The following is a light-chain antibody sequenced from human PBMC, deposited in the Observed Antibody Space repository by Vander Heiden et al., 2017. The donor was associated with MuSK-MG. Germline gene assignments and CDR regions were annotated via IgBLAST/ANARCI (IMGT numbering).Light chain of an antibody. V-gene: IGLV1-40*01. CDR3: QSYDSSLSGSV. Sequence: QSVLTPPPSVSGAPGQRVTISCTGRSSNIGAGYDVHWYQQRPGTAPKLLIYGNSNRPSGVPDRFSGSKSGTSASLAITGLQAEDEADYYCQSYDSSLSGSVFGGGTKLTVL. J-gene: IGLJ2*01. CDR2: GNS. CDR1: SSNIGAGYD.